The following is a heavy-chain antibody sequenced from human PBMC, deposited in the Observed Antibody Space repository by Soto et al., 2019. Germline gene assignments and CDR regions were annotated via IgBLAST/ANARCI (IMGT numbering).Heavy chain of an antibody. CDR2: IYSGGST. CDR1: GFTVSSNY. D-gene: IGHD2-15*01. Sequence: GGSLRLSCAASGFTVSSNYMSWVRQAPGKGLEWVSVIYSGGSTYYADSVKGRFTISRDNSKNTLYLQMNSLRAEDTAVYYCAVNYCSGGSCYPDYWGQGTLVTVSS. CDR3: AVNYCSGGSCYPDY. J-gene: IGHJ4*02. V-gene: IGHV3-53*01.